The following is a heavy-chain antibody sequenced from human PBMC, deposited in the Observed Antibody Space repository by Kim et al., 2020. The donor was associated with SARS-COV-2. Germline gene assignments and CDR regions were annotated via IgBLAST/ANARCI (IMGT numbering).Heavy chain of an antibody. Sequence: QKFQGRVTMTRDTSTSAVYMELSSLRSEDTAVYYCARAARVSPSSSWYLYWGQGTLVTVSS. V-gene: IGHV1-46*01. CDR3: ARAARVSPSSSWYLY. D-gene: IGHD6-13*01. J-gene: IGHJ4*02.